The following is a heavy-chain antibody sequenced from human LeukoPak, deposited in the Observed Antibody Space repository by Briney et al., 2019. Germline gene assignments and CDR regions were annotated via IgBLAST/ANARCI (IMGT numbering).Heavy chain of an antibody. CDR2: ISAYNGNT. D-gene: IGHD3-3*01. J-gene: IGHJ4*02. V-gene: IGHV1-18*01. CDR3: ARDLQYYDFWSGYYY. CDR1: GYTFTSYG. Sequence: ASVKVSCKASGYTFTSYGISWVRQAPGQGLEWMGWISAYNGNTNYAQKLQGRVTMTTDTSTSTAYMELRSLRSDDTPVYYCARDLQYYDFWSGYYYWGQGTLVTVSS.